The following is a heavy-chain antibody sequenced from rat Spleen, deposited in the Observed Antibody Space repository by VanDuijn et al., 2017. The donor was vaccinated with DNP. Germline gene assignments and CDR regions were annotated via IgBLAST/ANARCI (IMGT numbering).Heavy chain of an antibody. J-gene: IGHJ2*01. CDR2: ISYSGRT. V-gene: IGHV3-1*01. CDR3: ARWVYYFDY. Sequence: EVQLQESGPGLVKPSQSLSLTCSVTGYSITSNYWGWIRKFPGNKMEYIGHISYSGRTTYNPSLQRRISITRDTSKNQVFLQLNSITTEDTATYYCARWVYYFDYWGQGVMVTVSS. CDR1: GYSITSNY.